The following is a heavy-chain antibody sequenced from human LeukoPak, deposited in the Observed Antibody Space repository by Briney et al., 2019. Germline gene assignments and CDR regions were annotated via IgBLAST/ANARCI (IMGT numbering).Heavy chain of an antibody. CDR2: ISSSGSTI. CDR3: ARGAARYYDSSGSWTVDY. D-gene: IGHD3-22*01. J-gene: IGHJ4*02. Sequence: GGSLRLSCAASGFTFSSYEMNWVRQAPGKGLEWVSYISSSGSTIYYADSVKGRFTISRDNAKNSLYLQFNSLRAEDTAVCYGARGAARYYDSSGSWTVDYWGQGTLVTVSS. V-gene: IGHV3-48*03. CDR1: GFTFSSYE.